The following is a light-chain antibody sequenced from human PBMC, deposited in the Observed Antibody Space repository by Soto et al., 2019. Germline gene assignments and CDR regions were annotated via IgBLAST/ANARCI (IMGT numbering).Light chain of an antibody. CDR1: EDIDNH. CDR2: DAS. CDR3: QQSDSLPVT. J-gene: IGKJ3*01. Sequence: DIQMTQSPSSLSASVGARVTITCQASEDIDNHLNWYQQRPGGAPKLLIYDASKLQTGVPSRFSGSGSGTDFTLTITSLQPEDIATYYCQQSDSLPVTFGPGTKVDVK. V-gene: IGKV1-33*01.